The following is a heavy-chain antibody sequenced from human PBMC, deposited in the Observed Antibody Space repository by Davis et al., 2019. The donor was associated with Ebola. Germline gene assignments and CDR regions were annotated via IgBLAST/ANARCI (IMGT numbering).Heavy chain of an antibody. J-gene: IGHJ3*02. D-gene: IGHD2-2*01. CDR1: GFTFSSYS. CDR3: ARGGFDIVVVPAAPDAFDI. CDR2: ISSSSSYI. V-gene: IGHV3-21*01. Sequence: PGGSLRLSCAASGFTFSSYSMNWVRQAPGKGLEWVSSISSSSSYIYYADSVKGRFTISRDNAKNSLYLQMNSLRAEDTAVYYCARGGFDIVVVPAAPDAFDIWGQGTMVTVSS.